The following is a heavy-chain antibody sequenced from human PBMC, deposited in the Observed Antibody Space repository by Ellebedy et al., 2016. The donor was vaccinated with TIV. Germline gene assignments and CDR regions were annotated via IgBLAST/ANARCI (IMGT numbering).Heavy chain of an antibody. D-gene: IGHD6-19*01. CDR2: VNQSGRT. CDR3: AEGRSGWYYFDY. J-gene: IGHJ4*02. CDR1: GGSISGYY. V-gene: IGHV4-34*01. Sequence: SETLSLTCSVSGGSISGYYWSWIRQPPGKGLEWIGEVNQSGRTNYHPSLKSRVTISVETSKNQFSLRLNSVTAADTAVYYCAEGRSGWYYFDYWGQGTLVTVSS.